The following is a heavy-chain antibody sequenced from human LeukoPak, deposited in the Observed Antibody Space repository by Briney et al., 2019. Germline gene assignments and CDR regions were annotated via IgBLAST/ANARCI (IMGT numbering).Heavy chain of an antibody. CDR3: ATYCSSTSCPNFDY. CDR1: GFTFSSYE. D-gene: IGHD2-2*01. J-gene: IGHJ4*02. CDR2: ISSSGSTI. V-gene: IGHV3-48*03. Sequence: GGSLRLSCAASGFTFSSYEMNWVRQAPGKGLEWVSCISSSGSTIYYADSVKGRFTISRGNAKNSLYLQMNSLRAEDTAVYYCATYCSSTSCPNFDYWGQGTLVTVSS.